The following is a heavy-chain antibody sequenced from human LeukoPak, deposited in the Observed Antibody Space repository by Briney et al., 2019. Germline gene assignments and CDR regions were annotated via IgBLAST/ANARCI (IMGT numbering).Heavy chain of an antibody. Sequence: PGGSLRLSCAASGFTFSNYGMHWVRQAPGKGLEWVAVISYDGSNKYYADSVKGRFTISRDNSKNTLYLQMNSLRAEDTAVYYCARDGGFGELLTYWGQGTLVTVSS. D-gene: IGHD3-10*01. CDR1: GFTFSNYG. CDR3: ARDGGFGELLTY. CDR2: ISYDGSNK. V-gene: IGHV3-30*03. J-gene: IGHJ4*02.